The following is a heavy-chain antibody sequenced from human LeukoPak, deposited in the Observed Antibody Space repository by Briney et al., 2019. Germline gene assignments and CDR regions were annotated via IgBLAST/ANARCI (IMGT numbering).Heavy chain of an antibody. CDR2: IYYSGST. Sequence: SETLSLTCTVSGGSISSYYWSWIRQPPGKGLEWIGYIYYSGSTNYNPSLKSRVTISVDTSKNQFSLKLSSVTAADTAVYYCARVKGIAVARFDYWGQGTLVTVSS. J-gene: IGHJ4*02. D-gene: IGHD6-19*01. CDR3: ARVKGIAVARFDY. CDR1: GGSISSYY. V-gene: IGHV4-59*01.